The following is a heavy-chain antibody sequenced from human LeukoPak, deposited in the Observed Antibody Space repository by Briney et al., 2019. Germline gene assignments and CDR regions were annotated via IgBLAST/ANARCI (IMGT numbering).Heavy chain of an antibody. Sequence: EASVKVSCKISGYTFTDYFIHWVRQAPGQGLEWMGGIIPIFGTANYAQKFQGRVTITADESTSTAYMELSSLRSEDTAVYYCARGSYCSSTSCYKDFDYWGQGTLVTVSS. J-gene: IGHJ4*02. CDR1: GYTFTDYF. D-gene: IGHD2-2*02. V-gene: IGHV1-69*13. CDR2: IIPIFGTA. CDR3: ARGSYCSSTSCYKDFDY.